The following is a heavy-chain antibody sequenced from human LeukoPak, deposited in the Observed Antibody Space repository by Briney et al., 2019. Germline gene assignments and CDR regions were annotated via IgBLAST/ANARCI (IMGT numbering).Heavy chain of an antibody. D-gene: IGHD6-13*01. CDR1: GFTFSSYG. V-gene: IGHV3-30*02. Sequence: GGSLRLSCAASGFTFSSYGMHWVRQAPGKGLEWVAFIRYDGSNKYYADSVKGRFTISRDNSKNTLYLRMNSLRAEDTAVYYCAKNLYSSSWYYDYWGQGTLVTVSS. J-gene: IGHJ4*02. CDR2: IRYDGSNK. CDR3: AKNLYSSSWYYDY.